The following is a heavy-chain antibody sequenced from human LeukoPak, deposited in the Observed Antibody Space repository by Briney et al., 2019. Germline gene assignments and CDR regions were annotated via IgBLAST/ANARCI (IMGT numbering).Heavy chain of an antibody. Sequence: PGGSLRLSCAASGFSFSNYGMHWVRQAPGKGLEWVAFIRYDGSNKYYADSVKGRFTISRDNSKNTLYLQMNSLRAEDTAVYYCAKDRLRYCSGGSCYSFDYWGQGTLVTVSS. V-gene: IGHV3-30*02. J-gene: IGHJ4*02. CDR3: AKDRLRYCSGGSCYSFDY. CDR2: IRYDGSNK. D-gene: IGHD2-15*01. CDR1: GFSFSNYG.